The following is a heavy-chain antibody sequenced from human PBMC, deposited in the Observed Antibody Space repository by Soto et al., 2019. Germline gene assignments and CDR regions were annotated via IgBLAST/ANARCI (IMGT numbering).Heavy chain of an antibody. CDR3: GKDSGGGWRFGSSSSCYGPNWFDP. D-gene: IGHD2-2*01. CDR2: ISYDGSNT. Sequence: GGSLRLSCAASGFTFSSYGMHGVRQAPGKQLVGLAVISYDGSNTYYADSVKCRFTISRDNSKNTLHLQMISLRAEDTAVYYFGKDSGGGWRFGSSSSCYGPNWFDPWGQGTLVTVSS. CDR1: GFTFSSYG. J-gene: IGHJ5*02. V-gene: IGHV3-30*18.